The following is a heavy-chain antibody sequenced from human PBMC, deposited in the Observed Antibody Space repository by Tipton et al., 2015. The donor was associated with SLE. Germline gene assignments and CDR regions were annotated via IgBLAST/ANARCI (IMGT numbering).Heavy chain of an antibody. CDR2: IYYSGST. Sequence: TLSLTCAVYGGSFSGYYWSWIRQPPGKGLEWIGSIYYSGSTYYNPSLKSRVTISVDTSKNQFSLKLSSVTAADTAVYYCARRGGIAVADWGQGTLVTVSS. CDR3: ARRGGIAVAD. D-gene: IGHD6-19*01. V-gene: IGHV4-34*01. J-gene: IGHJ4*02. CDR1: GGSFSGYY.